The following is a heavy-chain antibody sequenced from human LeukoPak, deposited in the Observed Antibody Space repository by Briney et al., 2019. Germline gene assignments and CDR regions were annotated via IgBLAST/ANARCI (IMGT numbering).Heavy chain of an antibody. Sequence: ASVKVSCKASGYTFTSYGISWVRQAPGQGLEWMGWISAYNGNTNYAQKLQGRVTMTTDTSTSTAYMELRSLRSDDTAVYYCARATGYYYGSGSPRWFDPWGQGTLVTVSS. J-gene: IGHJ5*02. V-gene: IGHV1-18*01. CDR2: ISAYNGNT. CDR3: ARATGYYYGSGSPRWFDP. CDR1: GYTFTSYG. D-gene: IGHD3-10*01.